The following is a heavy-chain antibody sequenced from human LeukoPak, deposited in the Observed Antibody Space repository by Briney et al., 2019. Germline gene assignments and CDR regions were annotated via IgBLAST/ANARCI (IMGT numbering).Heavy chain of an antibody. CDR3: ARDRGYYDSSGYYL. J-gene: IGHJ4*02. CDR1: GFTFSSYS. Sequence: GGSLRLSCAASGFTFSSYSMNWVRQAPGKGLEWVSYISSSSSTIYYADSVKGRFTISRDNGKNSLYLQMNSLRAEDTAVYYCARDRGYYDSSGYYLWGQGTLVTVSS. CDR2: ISSSSSTI. V-gene: IGHV3-48*01. D-gene: IGHD3-22*01.